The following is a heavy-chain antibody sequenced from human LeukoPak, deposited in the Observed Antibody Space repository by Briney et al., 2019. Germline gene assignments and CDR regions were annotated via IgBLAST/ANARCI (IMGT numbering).Heavy chain of an antibody. V-gene: IGHV4-39*02. CDR3: AKEGYSRGYYSYYYMDV. J-gene: IGHJ6*03. Sequence: SETLSLTCSVSGGSIASSSYYWGWIRQPPGKGPEWIGSVFRTGTTYYSASLKSRVSISVDTSKNDFALKLASVTAADTAVYYCAKEGYSRGYYSYYYMDVWGKGTTVTVSS. CDR1: GGSIASSSYY. D-gene: IGHD6-13*01. CDR2: VFRTGTT.